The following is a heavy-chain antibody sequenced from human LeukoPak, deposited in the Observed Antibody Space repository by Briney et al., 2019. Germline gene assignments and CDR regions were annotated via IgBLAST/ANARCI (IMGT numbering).Heavy chain of an antibody. D-gene: IGHD3-10*01. J-gene: IGHJ4*02. V-gene: IGHV3-48*03. Sequence: GGSLRLSCAASGFTFSSYAINWVRQAPGKGLEWVSYISSSGSSIYYADSVRGRFTISRDNANHSLYLQMNSLRDEDTAVYYCATWFGELSWGLFDYWGQGTLVTVSS. CDR1: GFTFSSYA. CDR2: ISSSGSSI. CDR3: ATWFGELSWGLFDY.